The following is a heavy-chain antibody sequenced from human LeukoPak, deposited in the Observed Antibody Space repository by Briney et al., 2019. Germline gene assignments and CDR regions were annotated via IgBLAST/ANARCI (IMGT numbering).Heavy chain of an antibody. CDR2: IYYSGST. V-gene: IGHV4-59*01. Sequence: SETLSLTCTVSGGSISSYYWSWIRQPPGKGLEWIGYIYYSGSTYYNPSLKSRVTISVDTSKNQFSLKLSSVTAADTAVYYCARDATIKYYGSGSYYPDWGQGILVTVSS. CDR3: ARDATIKYYGSGSYYPD. J-gene: IGHJ4*02. D-gene: IGHD3-10*01. CDR1: GGSISSYY.